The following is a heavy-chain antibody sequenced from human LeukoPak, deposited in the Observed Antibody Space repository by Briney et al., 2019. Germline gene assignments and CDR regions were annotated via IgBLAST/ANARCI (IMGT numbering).Heavy chain of an antibody. CDR1: GRFFSKYW. CDR3: ATYRQVLLPFES. Sequence: GGSLRLSCVDSGRFFSKYWMHWVRQVPGKGLAWVARIDSDGSITSSADSVKGRFTISRDNAKSTLSLQMNSLRAEDTAIYYCATYRQVLLPFESWGQGTLVTVSS. D-gene: IGHD2-8*02. CDR2: IDSDGSIT. J-gene: IGHJ4*02. V-gene: IGHV3-74*01.